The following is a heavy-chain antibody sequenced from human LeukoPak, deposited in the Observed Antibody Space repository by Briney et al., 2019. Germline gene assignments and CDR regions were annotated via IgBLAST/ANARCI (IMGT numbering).Heavy chain of an antibody. CDR1: DDSVSSCGYY. D-gene: IGHD6-19*01. CDR3: AREGGRQWLESGALDS. Sequence: SETLSLTCTVSDDSVSSCGYYWAWIRQAPGKGLVWIGYICDGGATYNPSVESRVTLSMDTSNNQLSLNMSSVSAADTAVYYCAREGGRQWLESGALDSWGQGTLVTVSS. J-gene: IGHJ5*01. CDR2: ICDGGA. V-gene: IGHV4-61*08.